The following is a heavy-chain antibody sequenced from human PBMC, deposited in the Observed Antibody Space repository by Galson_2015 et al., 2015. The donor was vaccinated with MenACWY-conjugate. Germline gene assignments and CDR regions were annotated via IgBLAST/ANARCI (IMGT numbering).Heavy chain of an antibody. J-gene: IGHJ4*02. V-gene: IGHV3-72*01. CDR1: GFTLSDHY. CDR3: TRAYRGEASGHYCDY. CDR2: SRKKDNAYSP. Sequence: SLRLSCAVSGFTLSDHYIDWVRQGPGKGLEWIGRSRKKDNAYSPEFVASVRGRFTFSRDDSKNSLYLQMNGLKTEDTAVYYCTRAYRGEASGHYCDYWVQGTLVTVSS. D-gene: IGHD5-12*01.